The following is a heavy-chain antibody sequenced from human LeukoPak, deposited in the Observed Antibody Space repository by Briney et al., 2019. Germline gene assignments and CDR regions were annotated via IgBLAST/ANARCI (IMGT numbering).Heavy chain of an antibody. V-gene: IGHV4-38-2*01. J-gene: IGHJ4*02. CDR2: IYHSGST. D-gene: IGHD3-3*01. CDR3: ARGNYDFWSGYYKTPRVHRSATDY. Sequence: PSETLSLTCAVSGYSISSGYYWGWIRQPPGKGLEWIGSIYHSGSTYYNPSLKSRVTISVDTSKNQFSLKLSSVTAADTAVYYCARGNYDFWSGYYKTPRVHRSATDYWGQGTLVTVSS. CDR1: GYSISSGYY.